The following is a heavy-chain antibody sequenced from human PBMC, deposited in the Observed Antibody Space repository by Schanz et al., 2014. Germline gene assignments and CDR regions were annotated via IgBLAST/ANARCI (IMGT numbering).Heavy chain of an antibody. J-gene: IGHJ4*02. V-gene: IGHV3-30*04. CDR1: GVTFSSYS. Sequence: VQLVESGGGLVKPGGSLRLSCAGSGVTFSSYSMHWVRQAPGKGLEWVAVISNDGNSQYYADSVKGRFTISRDNSKNTLHLQMNSLRAEDTAVYHCAKDLPAVAVAPLMTGLYDSWGQGTLVTVSS. D-gene: IGHD6-19*01. CDR3: AKDLPAVAVAPLMTGLYDS. CDR2: ISNDGNSQ.